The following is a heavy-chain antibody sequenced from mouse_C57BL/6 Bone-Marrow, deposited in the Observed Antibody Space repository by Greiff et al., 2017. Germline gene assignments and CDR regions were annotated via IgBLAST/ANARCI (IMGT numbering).Heavy chain of an antibody. CDR2: IYPSDSET. J-gene: IGHJ4*01. D-gene: IGHD2-2*01. V-gene: IGHV1-61*01. CDR1: GYTFTSYW. CDR3: ARWNLLWFLVYYYARDY. Sequence: QVQLQQPGAELVRPGSSVKLSCKASGYTFTSYWMDWVKQRPGQGLEWIGNIYPSDSETHYNQKFKEKDTLTVDKSSSTAYMQLSSLTSEDSAVYYCARWNLLWFLVYYYARDYWGQGTSVTVSA.